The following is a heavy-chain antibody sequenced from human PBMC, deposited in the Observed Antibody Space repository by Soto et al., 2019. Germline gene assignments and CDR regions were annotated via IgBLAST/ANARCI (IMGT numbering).Heavy chain of an antibody. CDR1: GYTFTSYG. D-gene: IGHD2-21*02. CDR2: ISAYNGNT. V-gene: IGHV1-18*01. CDR3: ARDLVPEWRTANNWFDP. Sequence: QVQLVQSGAEVKKPGASVKVSCKASGYTFTSYGISWVRQAPGQGLEWMGWISAYNGNTNYAQKLQGRVTMTTDTSTSTAYMELRSLRSDDTAVYYCARDLVPEWRTANNWFDPWGQGTLVTVSS. J-gene: IGHJ5*02.